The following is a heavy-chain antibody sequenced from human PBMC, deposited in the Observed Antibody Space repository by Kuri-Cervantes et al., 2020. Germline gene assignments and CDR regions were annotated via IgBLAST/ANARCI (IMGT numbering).Heavy chain of an antibody. CDR1: GGTFSSYA. CDR3: ARVRYAPDRPKCSGGSCYYTYYHGMDV. J-gene: IGHJ6*02. Sequence: KVSCKTSGGTFSSYAISWVRQAPGQGLEWMGGIIPIFGTANYAQKFQGRVTITADESTSTAYMELSSLRSEDTAVYYCARVRYAPDRPKCSGGSCYYTYYHGMDVWGQGAAVTVSS. D-gene: IGHD2-15*01. CDR2: IIPIFGTA. V-gene: IGHV1-69*01.